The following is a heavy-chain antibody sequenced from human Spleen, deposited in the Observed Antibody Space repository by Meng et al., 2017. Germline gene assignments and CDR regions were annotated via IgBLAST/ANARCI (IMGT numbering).Heavy chain of an antibody. J-gene: IGHJ3*02. D-gene: IGHD4-11*01. CDR1: GFPFSTYA. V-gene: IGHV3-73*01. CDR2: IETKPKNYAT. Sequence: GESLKISCAASGFPFSTYAMSWVRQTPGKGLEWVGRIETKPKNYATSYAGSLRGRFTISRDDSENMAYLQMNSLETEDTALYYCTIYTRGHIWGQGSMVTVSS. CDR3: TIYTRGHI.